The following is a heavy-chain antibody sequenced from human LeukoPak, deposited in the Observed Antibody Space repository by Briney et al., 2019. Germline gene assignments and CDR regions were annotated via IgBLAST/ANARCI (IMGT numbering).Heavy chain of an antibody. CDR2: SYYSGST. V-gene: IGHV4-59*08. D-gene: IGHD2-2*01. Sequence: PSETLSLTCTVSGGSISSYYWSWIRQPPGKGLEWIGYSYYSGSTNYNPSLKSRVTISVDTSKNQFSLKLSSVTAADTAVYYCARHRPMYSSTRLGLDYWGQGTLVTVSS. J-gene: IGHJ4*02. CDR3: ARHRPMYSSTRLGLDY. CDR1: GGSISSYY.